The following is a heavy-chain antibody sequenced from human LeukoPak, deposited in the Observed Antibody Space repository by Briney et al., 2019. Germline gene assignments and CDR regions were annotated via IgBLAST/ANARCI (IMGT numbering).Heavy chain of an antibody. D-gene: IGHD1-26*01. CDR2: ISYDGNNK. CDR1: GFTFTSYA. V-gene: IGHV3-30-3*01. CDR3: ARYGATGFRD. J-gene: IGHJ4*02. Sequence: GGSLRLSCAASGFTFTSYAMHWVRQAPGKGLEWVAVISYDGNNKYYADSVKGRFTFSRDNSKNTLYLQMNSLRAEDTAVYYCARYGATGFRDWGQGTLVAVSS.